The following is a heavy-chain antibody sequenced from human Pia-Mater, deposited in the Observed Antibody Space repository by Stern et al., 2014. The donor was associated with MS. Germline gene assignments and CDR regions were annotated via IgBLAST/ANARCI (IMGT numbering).Heavy chain of an antibody. J-gene: IGHJ3*02. V-gene: IGHV3-11*01. CDR1: GFTFSDYY. D-gene: IGHD6-19*01. Sequence: QVQLVQSGGGLVKPGGSRRLSCAASGFTFSDYYMSWIRQAPGKGLEWVSSISSSGSSIYYADSVKGRFTISRDNAKNSLYLQMNSLRAEDTAVYYCARSHSKWLVHDAFDIWGQGTMVSVSS. CDR2: ISSSGSSI. CDR3: ARSHSKWLVHDAFDI.